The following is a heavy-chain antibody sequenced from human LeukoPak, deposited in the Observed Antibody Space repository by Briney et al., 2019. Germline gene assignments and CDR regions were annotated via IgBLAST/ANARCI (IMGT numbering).Heavy chain of an antibody. CDR3: ARVPLRDCSSTSCLRYFYMDV. Sequence: SETLSLTCTVSGGSISSSSYYWGWIRQPPGKGLEWIGSIYYSGSTNYTPSLKSRVTISVDTSKNQFSLKLSSVTAADTAVYYCARVPLRDCSSTSCLRYFYMDVWGKGTTVTVS. J-gene: IGHJ6*03. D-gene: IGHD2-2*01. V-gene: IGHV4-39*07. CDR1: GGSISSSSYY. CDR2: IYYSGST.